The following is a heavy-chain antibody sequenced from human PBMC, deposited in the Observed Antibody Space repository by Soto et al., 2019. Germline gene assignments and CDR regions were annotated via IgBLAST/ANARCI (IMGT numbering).Heavy chain of an antibody. Sequence: GGSXRLSCVFSGFNFSGYCIILVRQAPGKGLEWVATMNEDGSEIYYVGSVKGRFAISRDNDENSLHLQMNYVSAEDTGVYFCVRAVGFDYANWGQGTLV. V-gene: IGHV3-7*01. J-gene: IGHJ4*02. CDR2: MNEDGSEI. CDR3: VRAVGFDYAN. D-gene: IGHD3-16*01. CDR1: GFNFSGYC.